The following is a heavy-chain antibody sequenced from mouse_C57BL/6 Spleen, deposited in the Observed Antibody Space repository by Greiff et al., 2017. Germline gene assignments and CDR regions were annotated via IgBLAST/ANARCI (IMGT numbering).Heavy chain of an antibody. Sequence: VKVVESGPGLVQPSQSLSITCTVSGFSLTSYGVHWVRQSPGKGLEWLGVIWSGGSTDYNAAFISRLSISKDNSKSQVFFKMNSLQADDTAIYYCARGDYYWYFDVWGTGTTGTVSS. J-gene: IGHJ1*03. CDR3: ARGDYYWYFDV. D-gene: IGHD2-4*01. V-gene: IGHV2-2*01. CDR2: IWSGGST. CDR1: GFSLTSYG.